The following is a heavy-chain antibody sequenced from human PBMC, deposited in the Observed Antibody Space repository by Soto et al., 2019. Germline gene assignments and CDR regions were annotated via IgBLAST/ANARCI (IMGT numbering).Heavy chain of an antibody. CDR3: ARDLGRLLTTHGCRMDV. V-gene: IGHV1-69*01. CDR1: GGTFSSYA. J-gene: IGHJ6*02. D-gene: IGHD2-15*01. CDR2: IIPIFGTA. Sequence: QVQLVQSGAEVKKPGSSVKVSCKASGGTFSSYAISWVRQAPGQGLEWMGGIIPIFGTANYAQKFQCRVTITADESTSTAYMELSSLRSEDTAVYYCARDLGRLLTTHGCRMDVWCQGTTVTVSS.